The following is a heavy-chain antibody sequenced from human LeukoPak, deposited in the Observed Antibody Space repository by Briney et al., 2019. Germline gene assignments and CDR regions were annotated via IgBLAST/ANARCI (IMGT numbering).Heavy chain of an antibody. J-gene: IGHJ4*02. CDR3: ARDQGIAAEVFDY. V-gene: IGHV3-33*01. Sequence: PGRSLRLSCAASGFTFSSYGMHWVRQAPGKGLEWVAVIWYDGSDKYYADSVKGRFTISRDNSKNTLYLQMNSLRAEDTAVYYCARDQGIAAEVFDYWGQGTLVTVSS. CDR1: GFTFSSYG. D-gene: IGHD6-13*01. CDR2: IWYDGSDK.